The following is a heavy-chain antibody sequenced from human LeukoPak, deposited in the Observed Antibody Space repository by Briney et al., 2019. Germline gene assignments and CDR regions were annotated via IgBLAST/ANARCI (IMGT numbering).Heavy chain of an antibody. CDR2: ISYDGRTK. V-gene: IGHV3-30*03. J-gene: IGHJ6*03. Sequence: GKSLRLSCGDSTFNFSDYGMHWVRQAPGKGLEWLALISYDGRTKFYADSLKGRFTISRDISKNTLYLQINSLRPEDTAVYYCARVRDGYKPPKLSSYYYMDVWGKGTTVTISS. D-gene: IGHD5-24*01. CDR3: ARVRDGYKPPKLSSYYYMDV. CDR1: TFNFSDYG.